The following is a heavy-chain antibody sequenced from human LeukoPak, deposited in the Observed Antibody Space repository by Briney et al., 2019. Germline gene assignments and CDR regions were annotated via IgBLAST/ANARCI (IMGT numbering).Heavy chain of an antibody. V-gene: IGHV3-30*18. CDR3: AKKAIRIAAAGLDY. J-gene: IGHJ4*02. CDR1: GFTFSGYG. CDR2: ISYDGNKK. D-gene: IGHD6-13*01. Sequence: PGGSRRLSCAASGFTFSGYGMHWVRQAPGKGLEWVAIISYDGNKKYYGDSVKGRFSISRDNSKNTLYLQMDSLRTEDTAVYYCAKKAIRIAAAGLDYWGQGTLVTVSS.